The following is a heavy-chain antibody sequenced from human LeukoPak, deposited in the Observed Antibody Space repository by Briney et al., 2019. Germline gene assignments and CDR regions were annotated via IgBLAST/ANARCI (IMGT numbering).Heavy chain of an antibody. D-gene: IGHD3-10*01. CDR2: INPNSGGT. CDR1: GYTFTGYY. Sequence: ASVKVSCKASGYTFTGYYMHWVRQAPGQGLEWMGWINPNSGGTNYAQKFQGRVTMTRDMSTSTAYMELSSLRAEDTAVYYCARGVGELSGGRDFDYWGQGTLVTVSS. J-gene: IGHJ4*02. V-gene: IGHV1-2*02. CDR3: ARGVGELSGGRDFDY.